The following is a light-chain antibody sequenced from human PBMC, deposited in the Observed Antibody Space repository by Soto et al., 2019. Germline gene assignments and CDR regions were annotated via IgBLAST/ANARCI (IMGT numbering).Light chain of an antibody. V-gene: IGLV3-9*01. Sequence: SYELTQPPSVSVALGQTATIRCEGDYIGAKSVHWYQQKPGQAPVLVIFRDVNRPSGIPERFSGSESGNTATLTITRAQVEDEAQYFCQVWDSGTGVFGPGTKLTVL. CDR1: YIGAKS. CDR3: QVWDSGTGV. CDR2: RDV. J-gene: IGLJ1*01.